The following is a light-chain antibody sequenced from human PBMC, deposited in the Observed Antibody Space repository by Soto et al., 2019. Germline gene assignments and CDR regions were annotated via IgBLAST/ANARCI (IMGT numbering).Light chain of an antibody. CDR3: QHAKKYPWT. V-gene: IGKV1-5*01. CDR2: VAS. J-gene: IGKJ1*01. Sequence: MTQTPTSLSASTGDRVTSTCLARQSISSWLAWYLQKPGKSPKLLIYVASSWESGVPARFSGSGSGTEFTLTISSLEADDFATYYCQHAKKYPWTFGQGTKVDIK. CDR1: QSISSW.